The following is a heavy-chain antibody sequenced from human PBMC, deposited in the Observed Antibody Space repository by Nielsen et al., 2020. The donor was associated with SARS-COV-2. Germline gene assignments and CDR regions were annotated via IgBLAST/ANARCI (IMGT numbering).Heavy chain of an antibody. CDR1: GGSMTYYY. CDR3: TRHSAQAMAINWFDP. CDR2: VYYTGST. V-gene: IGHV4-59*08. Sequence: SETLSLTCSVSGGSMTYYYWSWIRQPPGKGLEWIGYVYYTGSTNFNPSLGNRVSISIDTSNKQFSLKLTSVTAADMAVYYCTRHSAQAMAINWFDPWGQGSLVTVSS. J-gene: IGHJ5*02. D-gene: IGHD5-18*01.